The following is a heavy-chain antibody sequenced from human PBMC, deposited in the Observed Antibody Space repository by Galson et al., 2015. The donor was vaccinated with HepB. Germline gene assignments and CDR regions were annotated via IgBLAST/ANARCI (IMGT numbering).Heavy chain of an antibody. Sequence: CAISGDSVSSNSAAWNRIRQSPSRGLEWLGRTYYRSKWYNDYAVSVKSRITINPDTSKNQFSLQLNSVTPEDTAVYYCARGDYSSGWYVLGWGQGTLVTVSS. D-gene: IGHD6-19*01. CDR1: GDSVSSNSAA. CDR2: TYYRSKWYN. J-gene: IGHJ4*02. CDR3: ARGDYSSGWYVLG. V-gene: IGHV6-1*01.